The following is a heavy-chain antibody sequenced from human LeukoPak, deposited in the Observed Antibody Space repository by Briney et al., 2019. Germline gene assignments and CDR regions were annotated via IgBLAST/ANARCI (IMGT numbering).Heavy chain of an antibody. J-gene: IGHJ4*02. CDR3: ATLVTTGD. CDR1: GYTFTEYN. D-gene: IGHD2-21*02. V-gene: IGHV1-69-2*01. Sequence: ASVKVSCKISGYTFTEYNMHWVRQAPGKGLEWMGLIYPEDGEPLYAENFQGRVTITADTSRETSYMELSSLRSDDTAIYYCATLVTTGDWGQGTLVTVSS. CDR2: IYPEDGEP.